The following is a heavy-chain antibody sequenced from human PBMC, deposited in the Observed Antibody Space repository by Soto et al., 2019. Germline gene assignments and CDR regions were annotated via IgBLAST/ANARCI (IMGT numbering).Heavy chain of an antibody. CDR1: GAKFSSDS. CDR3: ARDKSADSSGYLYYFDY. J-gene: IGHJ4*02. V-gene: IGHV1-69*06. Sequence: SLKGSCKPSGAKFSSDSITCGGQTPGQWFEWMGGIIPIFGTINYAQKFQGRVTITADKSTTTAYMELSSLRSEDTAIYYCARDKSADSSGYLYYFDYWGQGTLVTVSS. CDR2: IIPIFGTI. D-gene: IGHD3-22*01.